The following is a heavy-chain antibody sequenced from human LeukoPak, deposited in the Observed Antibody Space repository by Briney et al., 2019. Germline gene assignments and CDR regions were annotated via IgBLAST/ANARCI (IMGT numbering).Heavy chain of an antibody. V-gene: IGHV3-66*01. CDR1: QFTFSSYA. Sequence: GGSLRLSCVASQFTFSSYAMSWVRQAPGKGLEWVSVIYSGGSTYYADSVKGRFTISRDNSKNTLYLQMNSLRAEDTAVYYCARERPDYSYFDYWGQGTLVTVSS. J-gene: IGHJ4*02. CDR2: IYSGGST. CDR3: ARERPDYSYFDY. D-gene: IGHD2-21*01.